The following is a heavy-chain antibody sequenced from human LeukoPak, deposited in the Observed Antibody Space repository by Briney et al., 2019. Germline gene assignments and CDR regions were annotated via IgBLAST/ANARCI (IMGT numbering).Heavy chain of an antibody. D-gene: IGHD1-26*01. V-gene: IGHV1-2*02. CDR3: ARDLEWELLSDYFDY. Sequence: ASVKVSCKASGYTFTGYYMHWVRQAPGQGLKWMGWINPNSGGTNYAQNFQGRVTMTRDTSINTAYMELNRLKSDDTAVYYCARDLEWELLSDYFDYWGQGTLVTVSS. CDR2: INPNSGGT. J-gene: IGHJ4*02. CDR1: GYTFTGYY.